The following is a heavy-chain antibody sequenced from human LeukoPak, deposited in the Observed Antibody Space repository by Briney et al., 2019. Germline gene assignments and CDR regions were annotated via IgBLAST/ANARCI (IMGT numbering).Heavy chain of an antibody. CDR1: GFTFSSYW. CDR2: IKSDGSST. CDR3: ARSDWFDP. Sequence: GGSLRLSCAASGFTFSSYWMHWVRQAPGKGLVWVSRIKSDGSSTSYADSVKGRFTISRDNAKGTLYLQMNSLRAEDTAVYYCARSDWFDPWGQGTLVTVSS. J-gene: IGHJ5*02. V-gene: IGHV3-74*01.